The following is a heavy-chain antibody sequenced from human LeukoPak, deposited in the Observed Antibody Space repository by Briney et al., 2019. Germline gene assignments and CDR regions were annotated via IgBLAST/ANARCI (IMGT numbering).Heavy chain of an antibody. CDR1: GGTFSSYA. CDR3: ASQQWTTGLGWYFDL. V-gene: IGHV1-46*01. J-gene: IGHJ2*01. Sequence: ASVKVSCKASGGTFSSYAISWVRQAPGQGLEWMGIINPSGGSTSYAQKFQGRVTMTRDTSTSTVYMELSSLRSEDTAVYYCASQQWTTGLGWYFDLWGRGTLVTVSS. CDR2: INPSGGST. D-gene: IGHD6-19*01.